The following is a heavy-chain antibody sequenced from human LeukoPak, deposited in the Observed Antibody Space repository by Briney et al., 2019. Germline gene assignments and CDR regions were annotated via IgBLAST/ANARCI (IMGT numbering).Heavy chain of an antibody. CDR2: INHSGGT. CDR3: ARECEYFGVVTGNYFDP. Sequence: SETLSLTCAVYGGSFSGYYWSWIRQPPGKGLEWIGEINHSGGTNYNPSLKSRVTISVDTSKNQFSLKLSSVTAADTAVYYCARECEYFGVVTGNYFDPWGQGTQVTVSS. J-gene: IGHJ5*02. CDR1: GGSFSGYY. D-gene: IGHD3-3*01. V-gene: IGHV4-34*01.